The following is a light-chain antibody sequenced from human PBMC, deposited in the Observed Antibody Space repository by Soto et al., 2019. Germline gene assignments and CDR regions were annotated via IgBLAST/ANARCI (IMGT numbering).Light chain of an antibody. V-gene: IGLV2-8*01. J-gene: IGLJ2*01. CDR3: SSYADSNTRLV. Sequence: QSALTQPPSASGSPGQSVTISCTGTSSDVGGYNYVSWYQQHPGKAPKLMIYEVTKRPSGVPDRFSGSKSGNTASLIVFGLQAEDEADYYCSSYADSNTRLVLGGGTKLTVL. CDR2: EVT. CDR1: SSDVGGYNY.